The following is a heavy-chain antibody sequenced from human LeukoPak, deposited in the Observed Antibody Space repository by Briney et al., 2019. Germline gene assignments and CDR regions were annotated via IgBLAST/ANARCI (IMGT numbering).Heavy chain of an antibody. CDR2: FDPEDGET. J-gene: IGHJ5*02. CDR1: GYTLTELS. Sequence: ASVKVSCKVSGYTLTELSMHWVRQAPGKGLEWMGGFDPEDGETIYAQKFQGRVTMTEDTSTDTDYMELRSLRSEDTAVYYCATLNYYDSSGYYQGESWFDPWGQGTLVTVSS. D-gene: IGHD3-22*01. V-gene: IGHV1-24*01. CDR3: ATLNYYDSSGYYQGESWFDP.